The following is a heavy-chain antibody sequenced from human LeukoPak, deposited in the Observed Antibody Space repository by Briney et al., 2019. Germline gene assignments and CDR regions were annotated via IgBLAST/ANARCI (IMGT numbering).Heavy chain of an antibody. CDR2: ISSSGSTI. CDR3: ARDRGRWLQYYDY. CDR1: GFTFSSCE. V-gene: IGHV3-48*03. Sequence: PGGSLRLSCAASGFTFSSCEMNWVRQAPGKGLEWVSYISSSGSTIYYADSVKGRFTISRDNAKNSLYLQMNSLRAEDTAVYYCARDRGRWLQYYDYWGQGTLVTVSS. D-gene: IGHD5-24*01. J-gene: IGHJ4*02.